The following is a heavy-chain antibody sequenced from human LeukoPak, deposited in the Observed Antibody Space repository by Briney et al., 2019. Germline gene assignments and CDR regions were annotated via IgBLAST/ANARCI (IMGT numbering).Heavy chain of an antibody. Sequence: ATVKVSCKASGYTFTGYYVHWVRQAPGQGLGWIGWINPNSGGTNYAQKFQGRVTMTRDTSIRTAYMELSRLRSDDTAVYYCARGDHYDVLTGFQTPSHLSDYWGQGTLVTVSS. CDR2: INPNSGGT. D-gene: IGHD3-9*01. V-gene: IGHV1-2*02. CDR1: GYTFTGYY. CDR3: ARGDHYDVLTGFQTPSHLSDY. J-gene: IGHJ4*02.